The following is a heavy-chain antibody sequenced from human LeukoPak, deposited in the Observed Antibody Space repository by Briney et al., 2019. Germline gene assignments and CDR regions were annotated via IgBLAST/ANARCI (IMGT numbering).Heavy chain of an antibody. V-gene: IGHV3-33*01. J-gene: IGHJ4*02. CDR3: AREEQWLVIDY. CDR1: GFTFSSYG. Sequence: GGSLRLSCAGSGFTFSSYGMHWLRQAPGKGLEWVAVIWYDGSNKYYADSVKGRFTMSRDNSKNTLYLQMNSLRAEDTAVYYCAREEQWLVIDYWGQGTLVTVSS. D-gene: IGHD6-19*01. CDR2: IWYDGSNK.